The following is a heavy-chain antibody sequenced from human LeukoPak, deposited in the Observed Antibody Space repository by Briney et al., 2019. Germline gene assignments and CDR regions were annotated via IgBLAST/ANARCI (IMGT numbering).Heavy chain of an antibody. D-gene: IGHD6-13*01. CDR3: ARGYSSSWIPYFDS. CDR2: ISFDGSNE. Sequence: GGSLRLSCAASGFSFSSYDMHWVRQAPGKGLEWVAIISFDGSNEYYADSVKGRFTVSRDSSKNTLFLQMGSLRLEDTAFYYCARGYSSSWIPYFDSWGQGTLVTVSS. J-gene: IGHJ4*02. CDR1: GFSFSSYD. V-gene: IGHV3-30*03.